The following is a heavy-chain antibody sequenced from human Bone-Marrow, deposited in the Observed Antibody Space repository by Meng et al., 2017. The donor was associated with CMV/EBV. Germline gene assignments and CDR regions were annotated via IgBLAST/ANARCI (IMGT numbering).Heavy chain of an antibody. CDR3: ARLDIYDSSGYNGY. V-gene: IGHV1-2*02. D-gene: IGHD3-22*01. Sequence: SVKVSRKASGYTFTGYYMHWVRQAPGQGLEWMGWINPNSGGTNYAQKFQGRVTMTRDTSISTAYMELSRLRSDDTAVYSCARLDIYDSSGYNGYWGQGTLVTVSS. J-gene: IGHJ4*02. CDR1: GYTFTGYY. CDR2: INPNSGGT.